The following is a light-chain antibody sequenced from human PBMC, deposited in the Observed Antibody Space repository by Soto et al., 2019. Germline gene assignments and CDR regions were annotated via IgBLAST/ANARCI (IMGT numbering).Light chain of an antibody. CDR3: SSYTSSSTRV. Sequence: QSALTQPASVSGSPGQSTTISCTGTSSDVGTYNYVSWYQQHPSRAPKLIIYEVSYRPSGVSNRFSGSKSANTASLTISGLQSEDEADYYCSSYTSSSTRVFGGGTKLTVL. V-gene: IGLV2-14*01. CDR1: SSDVGTYNY. CDR2: EVS. J-gene: IGLJ3*02.